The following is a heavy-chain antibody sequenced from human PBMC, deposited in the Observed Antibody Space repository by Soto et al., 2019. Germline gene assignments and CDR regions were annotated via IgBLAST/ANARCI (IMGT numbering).Heavy chain of an antibody. CDR1: GGSISSYY. J-gene: IGHJ6*02. CDR3: AKHLTYCSAGSCYSDFPYYGMDV. CDR2: IYYSGKT. Sequence: SETLSLTCTVSGGSISSYYWSWIRQPPGKGLEWIGYIYYSGKTYYNPSLKSRVTISVDTSKNQFSLKLSSVTAADTAVYYCAKHLTYCSAGSCYSDFPYYGMDVWGQGTTVTVSS. D-gene: IGHD2-15*01. V-gene: IGHV4-59*08.